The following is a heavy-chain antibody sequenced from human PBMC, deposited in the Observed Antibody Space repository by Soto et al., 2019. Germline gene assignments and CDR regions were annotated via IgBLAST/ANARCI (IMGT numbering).Heavy chain of an antibody. Sequence: GESLKISCKGSGYSFTSYWIGWVRQMPGKGLEWMGIIYPGDSDTRYSPSFQGQVTISADKSISTAYLQWSSLKASDTAMYYCARLWFGEPRIRSKQSNYYYYYMDVWGKGTTVTVSS. CDR2: IYPGDSDT. D-gene: IGHD3-10*01. J-gene: IGHJ6*03. V-gene: IGHV5-51*01. CDR3: ARLWFGEPRIRSKQSNYYYYYMDV. CDR1: GYSFTSYW.